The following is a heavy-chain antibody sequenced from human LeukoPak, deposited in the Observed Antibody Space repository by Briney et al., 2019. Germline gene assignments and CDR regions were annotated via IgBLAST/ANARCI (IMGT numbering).Heavy chain of an antibody. V-gene: IGHV1-46*01. CDR1: GYTFTSYY. D-gene: IGHD3-3*01. CDR3: ARSPGRYYDFWSGSYYYYGMDV. J-gene: IGHJ6*02. CDR2: INPSGGST. Sequence: ASVTVSFTASGYTFTSYYMHWVRQAPGQGLEWMGIINPSGGSTSYAQKFQGRVTMTRDTSTSTVYMELSSLRSEDTAVYYCARSPGRYYDFWSGSYYYYGMDVWGQGTTVTVSS.